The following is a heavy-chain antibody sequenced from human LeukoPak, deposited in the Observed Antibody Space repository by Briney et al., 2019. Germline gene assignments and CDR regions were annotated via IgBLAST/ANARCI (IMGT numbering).Heavy chain of an antibody. CDR2: IYYSGNT. CDR1: GGSISSSSHH. D-gene: IGHD3-10*01. V-gene: IGHV4-39*07. Sequence: SETLSLSCTVSGGSISSSSHHWGWIRQSPGKGLEWIASIYYSGNTYYNSSLKSRVTISVDTSKNQFSLKLSSVTAADTAVYYCARGYGSGSYYHLFDYWGQGTLVTVSS. J-gene: IGHJ4*02. CDR3: ARGYGSGSYYHLFDY.